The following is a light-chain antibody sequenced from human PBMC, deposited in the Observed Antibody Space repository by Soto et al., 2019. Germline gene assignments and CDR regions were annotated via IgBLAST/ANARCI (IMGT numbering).Light chain of an antibody. CDR1: QSINNF. CDR2: SAT. Sequence: DIQMTQSASSLTASLGDRVTITCRASQSINNFLNWYQQKPGQAPKLLMHSATTLLGGVPSRFSGSGSGTDFTLTISSLQPEDFATYYCQQSYSSPPTFGQGTKVDIK. V-gene: IGKV1-39*01. J-gene: IGKJ1*01. CDR3: QQSYSSPPT.